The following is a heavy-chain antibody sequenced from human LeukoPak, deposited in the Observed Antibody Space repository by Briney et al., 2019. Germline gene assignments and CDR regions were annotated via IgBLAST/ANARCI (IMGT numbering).Heavy chain of an antibody. V-gene: IGHV4-39*07. CDR3: ARGVATITVDY. CDR2: IYYSGST. CDR1: GGSISSTSYY. Sequence: SETLSLTCTVSGGSISSTSYYWGWIRQPPGKGLEWLGNIYYSGSTYYNPSLKSRVTISVDTSKNQFSLKLSSVTAADTAVYYCARGVATITVDYWGQGTLVTVSS. J-gene: IGHJ4*02. D-gene: IGHD5-24*01.